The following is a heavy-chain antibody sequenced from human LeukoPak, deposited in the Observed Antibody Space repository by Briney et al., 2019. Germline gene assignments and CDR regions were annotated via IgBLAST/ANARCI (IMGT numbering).Heavy chain of an antibody. J-gene: IGHJ6*04. Sequence: GGSLRLSCTASGFTFGDYAMSWFRQAPGKGLEGVSSITSSRIYIYYADSVKGRFTISRDNAKNSLYLQMNSLRAEDTAVYYCAELGITMIGGVWGKGTTVTISS. CDR3: AELGITMIGGV. D-gene: IGHD3-10*02. CDR1: GFTFGDYA. V-gene: IGHV3-21*01. CDR2: ITSSRIYI.